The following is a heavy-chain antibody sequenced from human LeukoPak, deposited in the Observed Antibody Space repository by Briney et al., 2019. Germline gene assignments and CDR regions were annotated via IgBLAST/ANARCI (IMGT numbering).Heavy chain of an antibody. CDR1: GGSFSGYY. V-gene: IGHV4-34*01. Sequence: SETLSLTCAVYGGSFSGYYWSWLRQPPGKGLEWIGEINHSGSTNYNPFLKSRVTISVDTSKNQFSLKLSSVTAADTAVYYCARVNSSGWGPFDYWGQGTLVTVSS. CDR2: INHSGST. CDR3: ARVNSSGWGPFDY. D-gene: IGHD6-19*01. J-gene: IGHJ4*02.